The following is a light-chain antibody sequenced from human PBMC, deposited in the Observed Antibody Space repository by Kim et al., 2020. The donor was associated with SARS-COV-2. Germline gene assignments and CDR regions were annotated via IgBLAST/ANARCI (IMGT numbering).Light chain of an antibody. CDR1: QTVSGN. J-gene: IGKJ1*01. V-gene: IGKV3-15*01. Sequence: ERVMTQSPGTLSVSPGERATLSCRASQTVSGNLAWYQQKPGQAPRLLIYDTFTRATGIPDRFSGSGSGTEFTLTISSLQSEDFGIYYCQQYYMWPRTFGQGTKVDIK. CDR2: DTF. CDR3: QQYYMWPRT.